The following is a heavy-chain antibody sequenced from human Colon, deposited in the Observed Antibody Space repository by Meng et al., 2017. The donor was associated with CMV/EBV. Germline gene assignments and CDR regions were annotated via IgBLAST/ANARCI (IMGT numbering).Heavy chain of an antibody. CDR3: ARAVVGGSGLDV. CDR2: IDSDGITT. V-gene: IGHV3-74*01. D-gene: IGHD1-26*01. Sequence: GGSLRLSCAASGFNFRSSAMSWVRQTPGKGLVWVSRIDSDGITTRYADSVKGRFTFSRDNAKNTLYLQLNSLRAEDTAVYYCARAVVGGSGLDVWGQGTTVTVSS. CDR1: GFNFRSSA. J-gene: IGHJ6*02.